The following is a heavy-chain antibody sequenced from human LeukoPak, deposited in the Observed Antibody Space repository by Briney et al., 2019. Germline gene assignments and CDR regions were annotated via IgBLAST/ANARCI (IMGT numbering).Heavy chain of an antibody. Sequence: ASVTVSCKASGGTFSSYAISWVRQAPGQGLEWMGGIIPIFGTANYAQKFQGRVTITADESTSTAYMELSSLRSEDTAVYYCARDPRNYDYYGMDVWGQGTTVTVSS. CDR1: GGTFSSYA. J-gene: IGHJ6*02. CDR3: ARDPRNYDYYGMDV. V-gene: IGHV1-69*13. CDR2: IIPIFGTA.